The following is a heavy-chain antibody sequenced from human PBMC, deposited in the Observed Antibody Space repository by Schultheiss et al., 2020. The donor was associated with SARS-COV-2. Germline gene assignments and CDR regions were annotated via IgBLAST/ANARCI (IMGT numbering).Heavy chain of an antibody. Sequence: SETLSLTCTVSGGSISSGSYYWSWIRQPAGKGLEWIGRIYTSGSTNYNPSLKSRVTISVDTSKNQFSLKLSSVTAADTAVYYCARVIYISGWSDYWGQGTLVTVSS. D-gene: IGHD6-19*01. CDR2: IYTSGST. V-gene: IGHV4-61*02. J-gene: IGHJ4*02. CDR1: GGSISSGSYY. CDR3: ARVIYISGWSDY.